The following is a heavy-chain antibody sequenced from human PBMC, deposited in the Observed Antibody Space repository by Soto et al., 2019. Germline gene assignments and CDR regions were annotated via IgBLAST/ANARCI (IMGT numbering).Heavy chain of an antibody. D-gene: IGHD6-13*01. J-gene: IGHJ6*02. CDR3: SRGIAAAGNFDHYGMEG. CDR1: GFTFSSYD. V-gene: IGHV3-13*04. Sequence: EVQLVESGGGLVQPGGSLRLSCAASGFTFSSYDMHWVRQVTGKGLEWVSAIGIAGDTYYPGSVKCRFTISRENAKYSLYLQMNSLRAGDTAVYYCSRGIAAAGNFDHYGMEGWGQGTTVTVSS. CDR2: IGIAGDT.